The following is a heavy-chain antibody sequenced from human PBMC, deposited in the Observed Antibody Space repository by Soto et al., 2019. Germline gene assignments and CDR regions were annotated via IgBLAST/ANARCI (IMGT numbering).Heavy chain of an antibody. V-gene: IGHV4-39*01. J-gene: IGHJ3*02. CDR1: SGSISSSSYF. CDR3: ARLSLYCGGDCYSRRGSFDI. CDR2: AHYSGST. Sequence: SETLSLTCTVSSGSISSSSYFWGWIRQPPGKGLVWIGSAHYSGSTYYNPSLKSRVTISVDTSKNQFSLKLSSVTAADTAVYYCARLSLYCGGDCYSRRGSFDIWGQGTMVTVSS. D-gene: IGHD2-21*02.